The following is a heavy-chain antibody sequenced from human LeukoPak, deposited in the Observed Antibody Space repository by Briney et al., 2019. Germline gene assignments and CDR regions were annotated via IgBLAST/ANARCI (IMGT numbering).Heavy chain of an antibody. V-gene: IGHV4-59*12. J-gene: IGHJ3*02. CDR2: VYYTGST. CDR1: GGTLNSFY. D-gene: IGHD2-21*02. CDR3: ARGPNCGGDCYSGAFDI. Sequence: SETLSLTCSVSGGTLNSFYWSWIRQPPGKGLEYIGYVYYTGSTKYKPSLRSRVTISVDTSKNQFSLKLSSVTAADTAVYYCARGPNCGGDCYSGAFDIWGQGTMVTVSS.